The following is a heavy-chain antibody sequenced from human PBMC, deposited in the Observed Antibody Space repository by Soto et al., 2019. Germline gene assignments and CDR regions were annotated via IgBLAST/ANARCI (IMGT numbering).Heavy chain of an antibody. Sequence: PSETLSLTCAVSGGSISSGGYSWSWIRQPPGKGLEWIGYIYHSGSTYYNPSLKSRVTISVDRSKNQFSLKLSSVTAADTAVYYCARDRSSIAAAGRPLPFDYWGQGTLVTVSS. CDR3: ARDRSSIAAAGRPLPFDY. J-gene: IGHJ4*02. D-gene: IGHD6-13*01. V-gene: IGHV4-30-2*01. CDR2: IYHSGST. CDR1: GGSISSGGYS.